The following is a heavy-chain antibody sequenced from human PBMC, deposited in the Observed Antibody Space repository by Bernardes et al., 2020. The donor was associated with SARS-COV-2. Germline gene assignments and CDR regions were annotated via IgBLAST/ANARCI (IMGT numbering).Heavy chain of an antibody. J-gene: IGHJ6*02. CDR3: AKEGGSYGSGSLVYYYYGMDV. CDR1: GFTFSSYA. V-gene: IGHV3-23*01. D-gene: IGHD3-10*01. Sequence: GGSLRLSCAASGFTFSSYAMSWVRQAPGKGLEWVSAISGSGGSTYYADSVKGRFTISRDNSKNTLYLQMNSLRAEDTAVYYCAKEGGSYGSGSLVYYYYGMDVWGQGTTVTVSS. CDR2: ISGSGGST.